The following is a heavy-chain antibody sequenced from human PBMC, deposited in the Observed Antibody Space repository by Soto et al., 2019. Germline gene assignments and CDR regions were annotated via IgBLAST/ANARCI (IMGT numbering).Heavy chain of an antibody. Sequence: ASVKVSCKASGYTFTSYAMHWVRQAPGQRLEWMGWINTDKGKTKYAQKFQGRVTMTTDTSTTTAYMELSSLRSDDTAVYYCATRSPAFDYWGQGTLVTVSS. CDR1: GYTFTSYA. CDR3: ATRSPAFDY. V-gene: IGHV1-3*04. J-gene: IGHJ4*02. CDR2: INTDKGKT.